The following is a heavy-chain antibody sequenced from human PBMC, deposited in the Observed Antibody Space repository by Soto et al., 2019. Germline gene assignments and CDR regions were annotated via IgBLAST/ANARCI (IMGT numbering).Heavy chain of an antibody. CDR3: ARAEGSYSSSSFGGH. Sequence: RLSCAASGFTFRSYTMHWVRQAPGKGLEWVSSITSSSSYTYYADSLRGRFTISRDNAQNSLYLQSNSLRAEDTAVYYCARAEGSYSSSSFGGHWGRGTLVTVSS. D-gene: IGHD6-6*01. CDR2: ITSSSSYT. J-gene: IGHJ4*02. V-gene: IGHV3-21*01. CDR1: GFTFRSYT.